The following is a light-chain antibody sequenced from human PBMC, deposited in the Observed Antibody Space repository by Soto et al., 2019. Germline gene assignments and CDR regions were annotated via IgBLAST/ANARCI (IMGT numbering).Light chain of an antibody. Sequence: QAVVTQPASVSGSPGQSITISCTGTSSNVGGYDYVSWYQQYPGKAPRLIIYDVSNRPSGVSNRFSGSKSGNTASLTISGLRAEDEGDYFCSSYTGTRALILFGGGTKLTVL. CDR1: SSNVGGYDY. J-gene: IGLJ2*01. CDR3: SSYTGTRALIL. CDR2: DVS. V-gene: IGLV2-14*01.